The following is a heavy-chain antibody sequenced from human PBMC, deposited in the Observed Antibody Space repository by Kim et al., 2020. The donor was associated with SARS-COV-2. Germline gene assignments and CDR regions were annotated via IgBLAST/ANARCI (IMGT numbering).Heavy chain of an antibody. D-gene: IGHD6-13*01. Sequence: GGSLRLSCAASGFTFSSYGMHWVRQAPGKGLEWVAVIWYDGSNKYYADSVKGRFTISRDNSKNTLYLQMNSLRAEDTAVYYCARDRRVTSSWYVGNYGNFDNWGPGTLVTVSP. V-gene: IGHV3-33*01. CDR1: GFTFSSYG. CDR3: ARDRRVTSSWYVGNYGNFDN. J-gene: IGHJ4*02. CDR2: IWYDGSNK.